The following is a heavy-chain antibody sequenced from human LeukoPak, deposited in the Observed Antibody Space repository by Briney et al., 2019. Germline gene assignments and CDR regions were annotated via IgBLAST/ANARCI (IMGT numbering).Heavy chain of an antibody. CDR2: INPNSGGT. CDR1: GHTFTGYY. CDR3: ASSWGSSADFDF. V-gene: IGHV1-2*02. D-gene: IGHD6-6*01. J-gene: IGHJ4*02. Sequence: ASVKLSCKASGHTFTGYYMHWVRQAPGQGLEWMGWINPNSGGTNYAQKFQGKVTMTRDTSISTAYMELSRLRSDETAVYYCASSWGSSADFDFWGQGTLVTVSS.